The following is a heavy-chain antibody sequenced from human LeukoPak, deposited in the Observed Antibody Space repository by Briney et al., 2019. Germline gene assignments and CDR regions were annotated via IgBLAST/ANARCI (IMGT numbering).Heavy chain of an antibody. CDR3: ALHILDTSSWFQFDH. CDR1: GYRFTKYW. Sequence: GESLKISFKGSGYRFTKYWIGWVRQMPGKGLEWMGIIYPGDSDTRYSPSFQGQVTISADKSISTAYLQWSSLKASDTAMYYCALHILDTSSWFQFDHWGQGTLVTVFS. J-gene: IGHJ4*02. V-gene: IGHV5-51*01. D-gene: IGHD6-13*01. CDR2: IYPGDSDT.